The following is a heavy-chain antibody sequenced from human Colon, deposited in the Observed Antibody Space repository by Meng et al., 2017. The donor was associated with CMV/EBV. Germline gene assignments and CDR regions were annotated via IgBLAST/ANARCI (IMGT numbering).Heavy chain of an antibody. Sequence: ADGVSFGSYAMSWVRQAPGRGLEWVSTITGSGGDTYYADSVKGRFTISRDNSRNTLYLQMNSLSADDTAIYYCAKGRGIGASASNYWGQGTLVTVSS. CDR1: GVSFGSYA. CDR2: ITGSGGDT. V-gene: IGHV3-23*01. CDR3: AKGRGIGASASNY. D-gene: IGHD6-13*01. J-gene: IGHJ4*02.